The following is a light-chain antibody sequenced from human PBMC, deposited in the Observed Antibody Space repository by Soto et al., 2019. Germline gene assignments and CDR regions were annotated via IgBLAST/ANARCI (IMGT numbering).Light chain of an antibody. J-gene: IGLJ1*01. Sequence: QSALTQPASVSGSPGQSITSSCTGTSSDVGAYNYVSWYQQHPGKVTKLMIYDVSDRPSGVSNRFSGSKSGNTASLSISGLQAEDEADYYCSSFTRSNSYVFGTGNKITVL. CDR3: SSFTRSNSYV. CDR1: SSDVGAYNY. V-gene: IGLV2-14*03. CDR2: DVS.